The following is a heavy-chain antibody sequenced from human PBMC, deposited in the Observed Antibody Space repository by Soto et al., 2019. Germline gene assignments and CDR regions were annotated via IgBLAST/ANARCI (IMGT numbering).Heavy chain of an antibody. D-gene: IGHD5-18*01. CDR2: ISGSGGSK. V-gene: IGHV3-23*01. Sequence: GGSLSLSCAASGFTFSSYAMSWVRQALGKGLEWVSAISGSGGSKYYADSVKGRFTISRDNSKKTLYLQMNSLRAEGTAVYYCAKVESAIGDSYGYGNWFDPGGQGTLVTVSS. CDR3: AKVESAIGDSYGYGNWFDP. J-gene: IGHJ5*02. CDR1: GFTFSSYA.